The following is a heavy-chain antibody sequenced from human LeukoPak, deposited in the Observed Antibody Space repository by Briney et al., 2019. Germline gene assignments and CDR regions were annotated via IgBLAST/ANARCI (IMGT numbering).Heavy chain of an antibody. CDR3: ARDRYSSSAGVFDY. Sequence: PGGSLRLSCSASGFTFDDYAMSWVRQAPGKGLEWVSGINWNGGSKGYADSVKGRFTIPRDNAKNSLYLQMNSLRAEDTALYYCARDRYSSSAGVFDYWGQGTLVTVSS. D-gene: IGHD6-6*01. CDR2: INWNGGSK. V-gene: IGHV3-20*04. J-gene: IGHJ4*02. CDR1: GFTFDDYA.